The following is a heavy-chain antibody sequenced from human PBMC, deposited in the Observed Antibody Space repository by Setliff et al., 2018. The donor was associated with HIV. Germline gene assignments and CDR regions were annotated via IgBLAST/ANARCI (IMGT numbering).Heavy chain of an antibody. CDR2: IIPLFDTA. V-gene: IGHV1-69*13. Sequence: GASVKVSCKASGGTFSNYAISWVRQAPGQGLEWMGGIIPLFDTANYAQKFQGRVTITADESTSTAYMELSSLRSEDTAVYYCATTYFHGSGNYGGFYFESWGQGTLVTVSS. CDR3: ATTYFHGSGNYGGFYFES. J-gene: IGHJ4*02. CDR1: GGTFSNYA. D-gene: IGHD3-10*01.